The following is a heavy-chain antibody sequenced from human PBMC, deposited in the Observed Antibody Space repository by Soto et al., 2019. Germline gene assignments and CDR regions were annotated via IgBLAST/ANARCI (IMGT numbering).Heavy chain of an antibody. J-gene: IGHJ4*02. CDR1: GDTFTDYY. D-gene: IGHD2-21*02. CDR2: VNPSGGHT. V-gene: IGHV1-46*01. CDR3: ARGGHVVVVTAALDY. Sequence: QVQLVQSGAEVKKPGASVKVSCKASGDTFTDYYIHWVRQAPGQGLEWMGTVNPSGGHTTYAQHFLGRVTLTRDQSTSTLYIQLTSLTSEDTAVYYCARGGHVVVVTAALDYWGQGTLVTVSS.